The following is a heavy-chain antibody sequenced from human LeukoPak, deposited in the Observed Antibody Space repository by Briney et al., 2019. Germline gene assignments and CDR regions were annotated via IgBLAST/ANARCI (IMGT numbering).Heavy chain of an antibody. CDR3: ASHHVLLWFGELSA. CDR1: GGSISSYY. CDR2: IYYSGST. J-gene: IGHJ4*02. D-gene: IGHD3-10*01. V-gene: IGHV4-59*08. Sequence: SETLSLTCTVSGGSISSYYWSWIRQPPGKGLEWIGYIYYSGSTNYNPSLKSRVTISVDTSKNQFSLKLSSVTAADTAAYYCASHHVLLWFGELSAWGQGTLVTVSS.